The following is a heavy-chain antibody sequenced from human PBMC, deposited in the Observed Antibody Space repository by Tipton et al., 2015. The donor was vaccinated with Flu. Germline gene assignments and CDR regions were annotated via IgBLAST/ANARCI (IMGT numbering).Heavy chain of an antibody. Sequence: TLSLTCTVSGGSISSGSYYWSWIRQPAGKGLEWIGRIYTSGSTHYNPSLKSRVTISVDTSKTQFSLKLSSVTAADTAVYYCARGYSSSWYPAEYFQHWGQGTLVTVSS. J-gene: IGHJ1*01. CDR3: ARGYSSSWYPAEYFQH. V-gene: IGHV4-61*02. CDR2: IYTSGST. D-gene: IGHD6-13*01. CDR1: GGSISSGSYY.